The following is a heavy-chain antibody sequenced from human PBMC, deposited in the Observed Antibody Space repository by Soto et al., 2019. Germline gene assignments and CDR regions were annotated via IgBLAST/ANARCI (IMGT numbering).Heavy chain of an antibody. CDR2: IYYSGST. J-gene: IGHJ6*02. Sequence: PSETLSLTCTVSGGSVSSGSYYWSWIRQPPGKGLEWIGYIYYSGSTNYNPSLKSRVTISVDTSKNQFSLKLSSVTAADTAVYYCAREVDYYYGMDVWGQGTTVTVSS. CDR3: AREVDYYYGMDV. V-gene: IGHV4-61*01. CDR1: GGSVSSGSYY.